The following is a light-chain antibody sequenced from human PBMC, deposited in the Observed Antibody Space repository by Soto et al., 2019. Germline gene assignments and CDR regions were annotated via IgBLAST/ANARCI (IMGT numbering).Light chain of an antibody. CDR1: QSISNY. CDR2: AAS. V-gene: IGKV1-39*01. CDR3: QQSYSTPYT. J-gene: IGKJ2*01. Sequence: DIQMTQSPSSLSASVGDRVTITCRASQSISNYLNWYQQKPGKVPSLLIYAASSLQSGVPSRFSGSGSGTDFTLTISSLQPEDFATYYCQQSYSTPYTFGQGTKLEIK.